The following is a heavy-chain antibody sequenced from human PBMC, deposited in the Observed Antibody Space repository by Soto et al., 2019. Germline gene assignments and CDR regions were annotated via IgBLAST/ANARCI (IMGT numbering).Heavy chain of an antibody. V-gene: IGHV3-23*01. CDR3: AKLSGYSYGYQYCFDY. D-gene: IGHD5-18*01. Sequence: EVQLLESGGGLVQPGGSLRLSCAASGFTFSSYAMSWVRQAPGKGLEWVSAISGSGGSTYYADSVKGRFTISRDNSKTTLYLQMNSLRAEDTAVYYCAKLSGYSYGYQYCFDYWGQGTLVTVSS. CDR1: GFTFSSYA. J-gene: IGHJ4*02. CDR2: ISGSGGST.